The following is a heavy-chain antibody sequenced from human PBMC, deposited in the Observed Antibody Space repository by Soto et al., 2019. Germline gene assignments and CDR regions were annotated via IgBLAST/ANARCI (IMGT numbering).Heavy chain of an antibody. CDR3: ARGRESLLRD. V-gene: IGHV1-46*04. D-gene: IGHD3-10*01. J-gene: IGHJ4*02. CDR2: INPSGGST. CDR1: GYTFTSYY. Sequence: QVQLVQSGAEVKKPGASVKVSCKAPGYTFTSYYMHWVRQAPGQGLEWMGIINPSGGSTSYAQRLQGRVTMTRDASRSTVYMELSRLRSEDTAVYYCARGRESLLRDWGQGTLVTVSS.